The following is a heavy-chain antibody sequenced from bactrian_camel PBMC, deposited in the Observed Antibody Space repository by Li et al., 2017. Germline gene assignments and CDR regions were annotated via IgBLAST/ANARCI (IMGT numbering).Heavy chain of an antibody. V-gene: IGHV3S67*01. J-gene: IGHJ6*01. CDR1: GYTFNTY. CDR3: AADFGHVSPVPSVVTMCQGADLAY. Sequence: DVQLVESGGGSALAGGSVRLSCAASGYTFNTYSWFRRAPGKEREGVAVIDNDGRTTYADSVKGRFTIFKNNAKNILYLQMSNLNSEDTGMYYCAADFGHVSPVPSVVTMCQGADLAYWGQGTQVTVS. D-gene: IGHD2*01. CDR2: IDNDGRT.